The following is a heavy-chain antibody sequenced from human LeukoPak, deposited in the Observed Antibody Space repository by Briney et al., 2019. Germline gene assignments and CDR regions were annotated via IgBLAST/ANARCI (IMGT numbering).Heavy chain of an antibody. D-gene: IGHD3-22*01. CDR3: AKDQYYDSSGPTDY. J-gene: IGHJ4*02. Sequence: GGSLRLSCAASGFTFSSYAMHWVRQAPGKGLEWVAVISYDGSNKYYADSVKGRFTISRDNSKNTLYLQMNSLRAEDTAVYYCAKDQYYDSSGPTDYWGQGTLVTVSS. CDR2: ISYDGSNK. V-gene: IGHV3-30-3*01. CDR1: GFTFSSYA.